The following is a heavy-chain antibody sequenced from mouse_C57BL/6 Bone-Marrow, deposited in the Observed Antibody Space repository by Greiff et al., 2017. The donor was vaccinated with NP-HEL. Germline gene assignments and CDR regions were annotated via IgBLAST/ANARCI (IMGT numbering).Heavy chain of an antibody. CDR1: GFTFSDYY. V-gene: IGHV5-16*01. D-gene: IGHD2-4*01. Sequence: DVKLVESEGGLVQPGSSMKLSCTTSGFTFSDYYMAWVRQVPEKGLDWVANINYDGSSTYYLDSLNSRFIISRDNAKNILYLQMSSLKSEDTATYYCAREGGLRRRTYAMDYWGQGTSVTVSS. CDR2: INYDGSST. J-gene: IGHJ4*01. CDR3: AREGGLRRRTYAMDY.